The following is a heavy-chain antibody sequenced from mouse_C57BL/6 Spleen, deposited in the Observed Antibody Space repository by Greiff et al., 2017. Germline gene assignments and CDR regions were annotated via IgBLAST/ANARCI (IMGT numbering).Heavy chain of an antibody. Sequence: QVQLQQPGAELVKPGASVKMSCKASGYTFTSYWITWVKQRPGQGLEWIGDIYPGSGSTNYNEKFKSKATLTVDTSSSTAYMQLSSLTSEYSAVYYCARGGYDYEGAYWGQGTLVTVSA. J-gene: IGHJ3*01. V-gene: IGHV1-55*01. CDR3: ARGGYDYEGAY. D-gene: IGHD2-4*01. CDR1: GYTFTSYW. CDR2: IYPGSGST.